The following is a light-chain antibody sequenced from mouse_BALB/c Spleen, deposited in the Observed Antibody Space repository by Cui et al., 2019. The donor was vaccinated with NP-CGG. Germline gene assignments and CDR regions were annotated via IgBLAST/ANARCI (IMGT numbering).Light chain of an antibody. CDR2: GTN. CDR1: TGAVTTSNY. Sequence: QAVVTHESALTTSPGETVTLTCRSSTGAVTTSNYANWVQEKPDHLFTGLIGGTNNRVPGVPARFSGSLIGDKAALTITGAQTEDEAIYFCALWYSNHWVFGAGTKLTVL. CDR3: ALWYSNHWV. V-gene: IGLV1*01. J-gene: IGLJ1*01.